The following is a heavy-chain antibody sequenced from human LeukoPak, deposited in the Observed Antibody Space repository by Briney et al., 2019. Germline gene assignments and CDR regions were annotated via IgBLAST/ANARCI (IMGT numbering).Heavy chain of an antibody. CDR1: GFTFSSYS. CDR3: ARELSSSGYAFDI. Sequence: SGGSLRLSCAASGFTFSSYSMNWVRQAPGKGLEWVSYISSSSSTIYYADSVKGRFTISRDNAKNSLYLQMNSLRAEDTAVYYCARELSSSGYAFDIWGQGTMVTVSS. J-gene: IGHJ3*02. CDR2: ISSSSSTI. V-gene: IGHV3-48*04. D-gene: IGHD3-22*01.